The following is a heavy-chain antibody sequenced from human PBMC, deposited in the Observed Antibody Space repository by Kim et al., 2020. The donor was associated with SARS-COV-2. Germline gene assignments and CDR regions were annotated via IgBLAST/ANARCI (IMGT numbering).Heavy chain of an antibody. J-gene: IGHJ5*02. V-gene: IGHV4-31*03. CDR2: IYYSGNT. CDR1: GGSISSGGYY. CDR3: ARVSSVYDSGRVSSVYGSGSYHKLEWRPGWFGP. Sequence: SETLSLTCTVSGGSISSGGYYWSWIRQHPGKGLEWIGYIYYSGNTYYNPSLKSRVTISVDTSKNQFSLKLSSVTAADTAVYYCARVSSVYDSGRVSSVYGSGSYHKLEWRPGWFGPWGQGSLVTVSS. D-gene: IGHD3-10*01.